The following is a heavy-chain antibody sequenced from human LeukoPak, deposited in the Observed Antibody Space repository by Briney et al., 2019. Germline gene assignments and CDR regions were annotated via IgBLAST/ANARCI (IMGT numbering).Heavy chain of an antibody. J-gene: IGHJ3*02. CDR2: INHSGST. Sequence: SETLSLTCAVYGGSFSGYYWSWIRPPPGKGLEWIGEINHSGSTNYNPSLKSRVTISVDTSKNQFSLKLSSVTAADTAVYYCARVTLTFSDAFDIWGQGTMVTVSP. CDR3: ARVTLTFSDAFDI. V-gene: IGHV4-34*01. D-gene: IGHD3-3*02. CDR1: GGSFSGYY.